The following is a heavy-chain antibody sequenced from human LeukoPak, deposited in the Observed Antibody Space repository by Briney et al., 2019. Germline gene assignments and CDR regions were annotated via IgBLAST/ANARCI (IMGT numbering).Heavy chain of an antibody. D-gene: IGHD1-26*01. V-gene: IGHV3-23*01. Sequence: GGSLRLSCVASGYTLINHTICCVPDVPGEGVECVSDICDSGANTYFADSVKGRFPISRDNSKNTLYLQMNSLRAEDTAVYYCAPPKGGRYHEGFDYWGQGTLVSVSS. CDR2: ICDSGANT. CDR1: GYTLINHT. J-gene: IGHJ4*02. CDR3: APPKGGRYHEGFDY.